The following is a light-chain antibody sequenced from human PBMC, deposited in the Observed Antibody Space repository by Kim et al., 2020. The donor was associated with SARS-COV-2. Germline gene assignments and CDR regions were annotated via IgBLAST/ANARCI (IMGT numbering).Light chain of an antibody. CDR2: GVT. CDR3: CSYAASSSLV. V-gene: IGLV2-11*01. J-gene: IGLJ7*01. CDR1: SSDVGDYNY. Sequence: GQSATISCTGTSSDVGDYNYVSWYQHHPGTPPKLMIYGVTDRPSGVHDRFSGSKSGNTASLTISGLQAEDEADYYCCSYAASSSLVFGGGTQLTVL.